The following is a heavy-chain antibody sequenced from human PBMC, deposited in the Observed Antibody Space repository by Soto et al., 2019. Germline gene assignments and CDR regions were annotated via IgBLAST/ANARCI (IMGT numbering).Heavy chain of an antibody. CDR2: ISTYNGNT. CDR1: GYSFSLYG. CDR3: ARMIASSLDY. J-gene: IGHJ4*02. V-gene: IGHV1-18*04. Sequence: QVQLVQSGAEMKKPGASVKVSCKASGYSFSLYGISWVRQAPGQGLEWMGWISTYNGNTKYAQKFQDRVTFTTDTSTSTAYMQVTSVGSGHTAVYYCARMIASSLDYWGQGTLVTVSS. D-gene: IGHD2-21*01.